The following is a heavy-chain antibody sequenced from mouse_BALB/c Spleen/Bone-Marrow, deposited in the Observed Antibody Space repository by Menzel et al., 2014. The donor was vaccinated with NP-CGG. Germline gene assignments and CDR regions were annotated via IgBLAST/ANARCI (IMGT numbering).Heavy chain of an antibody. V-gene: IGHV5-17*02. CDR2: ISSGSSTI. J-gene: IGHJ4*01. Sequence: VQLKESGGGLVQPGGSRKLSCAASGFTFSSFGMHWVRQAPEKGLEWVAYISSGSSTIYYADTVRGRFTISRDNPKNTLFLQMTSLRSEDTAMYYCARSDGNYDYAMDYWGPGTSVTVSS. D-gene: IGHD2-1*01. CDR3: ARSDGNYDYAMDY. CDR1: GFTFSSFG.